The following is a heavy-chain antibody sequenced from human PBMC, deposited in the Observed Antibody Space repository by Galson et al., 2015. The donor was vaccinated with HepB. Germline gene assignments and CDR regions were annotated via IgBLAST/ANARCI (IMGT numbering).Heavy chain of an antibody. J-gene: IGHJ4*02. Sequence: SLRLSCAASGFSFSRYEMNWVRQAPGKGLEWVPYISGSGDFIFYADSVKGRFTISRDNAKKSLYLQMNSLRAEDTAIYYCARVDVVLKVFAIFDLWGQGTLVTVSS. CDR2: ISGSGDFI. CDR3: ARVDVVLKVFAIFDL. D-gene: IGHD2-8*01. V-gene: IGHV3-48*03. CDR1: GFSFSRYE.